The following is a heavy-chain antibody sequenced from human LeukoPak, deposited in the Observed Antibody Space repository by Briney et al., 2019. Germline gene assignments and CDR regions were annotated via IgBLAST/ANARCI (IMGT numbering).Heavy chain of an antibody. J-gene: IGHJ4*02. CDR3: ATYSGYAAY. D-gene: IGHD5-12*01. V-gene: IGHV1-2*02. CDR2: INPNSGGT. CDR1: GYTFTGYY. Sequence: ASVKVSCKASGYTFTGYYMHWVRQAHGQGLEWMGWINPNSGGTNYAQKFQGRVTMTEDTYTDTAYMELSSLRSEDTAVYYCATYSGYAAYWGQGTLVSVSS.